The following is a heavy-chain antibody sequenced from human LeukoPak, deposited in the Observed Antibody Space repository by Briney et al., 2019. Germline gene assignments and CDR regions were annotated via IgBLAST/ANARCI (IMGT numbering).Heavy chain of an antibody. J-gene: IGHJ6*03. D-gene: IGHD2-8*01. CDR2: IYYSGST. CDR1: GGSISSSSYY. CDR3: AREKAPSLMVYARYYYYYYMDV. V-gene: IGHV4-39*07. Sequence: SETRSLTCTVSGGSISSSSYYWGWIRQPPGKGLEWIGSIYYSGSTYYNPSLKSRVTISVDTSKNQFSLKLSSATAADTAVYYCAREKAPSLMVYARYYYYYYMDVWGKGTTVTVSS.